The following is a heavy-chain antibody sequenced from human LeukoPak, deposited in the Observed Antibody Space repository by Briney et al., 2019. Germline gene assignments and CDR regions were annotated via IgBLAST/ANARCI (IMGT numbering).Heavy chain of an antibody. J-gene: IGHJ4*02. V-gene: IGHV3-23*01. CDR2: ISGGGGNT. Sequence: GGSLRLSCAASGFTFSTYATSWVRRAPGTGLEWVSSISGGGGNTYYADSVKGRFTISRDNSKSTLYLQMDSLRAEDTAVYYCAKGYSSGWYDFDVWGQGTLVTVSS. CDR1: GFTFSTYA. D-gene: IGHD6-19*01. CDR3: AKGYSSGWYDFDV.